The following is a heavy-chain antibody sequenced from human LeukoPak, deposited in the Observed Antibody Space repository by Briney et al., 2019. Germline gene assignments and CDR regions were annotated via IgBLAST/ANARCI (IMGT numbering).Heavy chain of an antibody. V-gene: IGHV1-24*01. CDR1: RKTLSDLS. J-gene: IGHJ4*02. D-gene: IGHD5-18*01. Sequence: ASVKVSCKVSRKTLSDLSIHWLRQPPGKGLEWLGGSDPEDGERIYAQMFQGRVTMTEDTSIDTAYMELSSLRSEDTAVYYCVTGFTTMAVDYFDYWSQGTLVTVSP. CDR3: VTGFTTMAVDYFDY. CDR2: SDPEDGER.